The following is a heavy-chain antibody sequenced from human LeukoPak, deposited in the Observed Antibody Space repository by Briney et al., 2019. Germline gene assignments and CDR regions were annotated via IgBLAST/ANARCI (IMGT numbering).Heavy chain of an antibody. CDR2: ISDDETNK. D-gene: IGHD1-14*01. V-gene: IGHV3-30-3*01. Sequence: GGSLRLSCAASGFTFTNYNMHWVRQAPGKGLEWVAVISDDETNKFYADSVKGRFTISRDSSLNTLYLQMDSLRDEDTAVYYCAKAGIPLDNPYSWGQGTLVAVSS. CDR3: AKAGIPLDNPYS. J-gene: IGHJ4*02. CDR1: GFTFTNYN.